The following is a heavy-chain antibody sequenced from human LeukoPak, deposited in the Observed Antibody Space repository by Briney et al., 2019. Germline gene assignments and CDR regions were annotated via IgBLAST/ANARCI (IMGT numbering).Heavy chain of an antibody. V-gene: IGHV1-2*02. Sequence: ASVKVSCKASGYTFTGYYMHWVRQAPGQGLEWMGCINPNSGGTNYAQKFQGRVTMTRDTSISTAYMEMSRLRSDDTAVYYCATSMAAAADEGYYYFDYWGQGTLVTVSS. J-gene: IGHJ4*02. CDR2: INPNSGGT. CDR1: GYTFTGYY. CDR3: ATSMAAAADEGYYYFDY. D-gene: IGHD6-13*01.